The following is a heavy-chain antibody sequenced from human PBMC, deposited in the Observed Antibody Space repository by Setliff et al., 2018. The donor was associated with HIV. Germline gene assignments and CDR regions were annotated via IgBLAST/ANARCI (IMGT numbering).Heavy chain of an antibody. V-gene: IGHV4-4*09. Sequence: SETLSLTCTVSGGSISSYYWSWIRQPPGKGLEWIGYIYTSGSTNYNPSLKSRVTISVDTSKNQFSLRLTSVTAADTAVYYCARHSGVASPNWFDPWGQGTLVTVSS. CDR1: GGSISSYY. CDR3: ARHSGVASPNWFDP. D-gene: IGHD3-10*01. J-gene: IGHJ5*02. CDR2: IYTSGST.